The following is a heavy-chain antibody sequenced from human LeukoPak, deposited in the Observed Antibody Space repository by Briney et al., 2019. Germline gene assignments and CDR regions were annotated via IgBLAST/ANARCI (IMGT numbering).Heavy chain of an antibody. CDR3: GLKYYWNAARGYLDS. V-gene: IGHV3-23*01. CDR2: ITDGGGTT. Sequence: GGSLRLSCAASGFAFSNYAMSWVRQPPGKGLEWVSAITDGGGTTYYADSVRGRFTISRDNSKNTLYVQMNSLRAEDTAVYSCGLKYYWNAARGYLDSWGQGTLVTVSP. D-gene: IGHD1-20*01. CDR1: GFAFSNYA. J-gene: IGHJ4*02.